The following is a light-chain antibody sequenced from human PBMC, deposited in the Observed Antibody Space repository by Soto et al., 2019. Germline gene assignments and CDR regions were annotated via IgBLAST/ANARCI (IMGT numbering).Light chain of an antibody. CDR2: DVS. CDR3: SSYTSSSTLSYV. V-gene: IGLV2-14*01. Sequence: QSVLTQPASVSESPGQSITISCTGTSSDVGGYNYVSWYQQHPGKAPKLMIYDVSNRPSGVSNRFSGSKSGNTASLTISGLQAEDEADYYCSSYTSSSTLSYVFGTGTKVTV. CDR1: SSDVGGYNY. J-gene: IGLJ1*01.